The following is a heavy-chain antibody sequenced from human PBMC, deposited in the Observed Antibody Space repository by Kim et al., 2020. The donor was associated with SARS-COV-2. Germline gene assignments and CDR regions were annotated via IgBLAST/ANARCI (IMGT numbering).Heavy chain of an antibody. CDR3: ARGGAVSGYSSSWYVDY. Sequence: VKGRFTISGDDSKSIAYLQMNSLKTEDTAVYYCARGGAVSGYSSSWYVDYWGQGTLVTVSS. V-gene: IGHV3-49*02. D-gene: IGHD6-13*01. J-gene: IGHJ4*02.